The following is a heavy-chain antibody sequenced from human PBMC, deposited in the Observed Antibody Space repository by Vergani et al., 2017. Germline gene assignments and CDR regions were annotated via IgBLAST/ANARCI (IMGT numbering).Heavy chain of an antibody. Sequence: EVPLVESGGGLVPPGRFLRLSCAASGFNFDDYAMHWVRPAPGKGLEWVPGINWNCYSISYAESVKGRFTISRGNAQNSLYLQMNSLRSEDTALYYCVKDIAASCNYWYFDLWGRGTLGTGSS. CDR2: INWNCYSI. V-gene: IGHV3-9*01. CDR1: GFNFDDYA. D-gene: IGHD6-13*01. CDR3: VKDIAASCNYWYFDL. J-gene: IGHJ2*01.